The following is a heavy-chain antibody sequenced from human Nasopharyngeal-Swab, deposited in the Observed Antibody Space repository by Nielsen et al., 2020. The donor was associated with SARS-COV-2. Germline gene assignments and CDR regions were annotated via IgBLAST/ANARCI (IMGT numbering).Heavy chain of an antibody. CDR1: GDTFTNSD. CDR2: INLNSGNA. Sequence: ASVKVSCKTSGDTFTNSDINWVRHVAGQGLEWMGWINLNSGNAGYAEKFQGRVTMTRDTSIRTAYMELSSLTSGDTAIYYCARGRPDSESMEWYPPRKCFDSWGQGTLVTVSS. J-gene: IGHJ5*01. CDR3: ARGRPDSESMEWYPPRKCFDS. V-gene: IGHV1-8*02. D-gene: IGHD2-8*01.